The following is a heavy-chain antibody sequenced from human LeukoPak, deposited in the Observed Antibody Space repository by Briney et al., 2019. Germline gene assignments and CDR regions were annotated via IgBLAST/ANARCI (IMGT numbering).Heavy chain of an antibody. CDR2: INSDGSST. CDR3: ARPLYSSGWYYNY. CDR1: GFTFSSYW. Sequence: PGGSLRLSCAASGFTFSSYWMHWVRQAPGKGLVWVSRINSDGSSTSYADSVRGRFTISRDNAKNTLYPQMNSLRAEDTAVYYCARPLYSSGWYYNYWGQGTLVTVSS. J-gene: IGHJ4*02. V-gene: IGHV3-74*01. D-gene: IGHD6-19*01.